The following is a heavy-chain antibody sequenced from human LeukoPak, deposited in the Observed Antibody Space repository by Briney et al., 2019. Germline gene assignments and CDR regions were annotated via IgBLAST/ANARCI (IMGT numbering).Heavy chain of an antibody. V-gene: IGHV3-30-3*01. D-gene: IGHD3-22*01. CDR3: AGSDYYDGVWDY. Sequence: GGSLRLSCAASGFTFSSYAMHWVRQAPGKGLEWVAVISYDGSNKYYADSVKGRFTISRDNSKNTLYLQMNSLRAEDTAVYYCAGSDYYDGVWDYWGQGTLVTVSS. J-gene: IGHJ4*02. CDR2: ISYDGSNK. CDR1: GFTFSSYA.